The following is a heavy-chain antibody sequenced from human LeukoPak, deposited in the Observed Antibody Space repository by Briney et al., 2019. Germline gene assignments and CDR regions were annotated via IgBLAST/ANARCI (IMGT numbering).Heavy chain of an antibody. J-gene: IGHJ4*02. CDR3: AKSNGYCSGGNCYSNY. D-gene: IGHD2-15*01. CDR1: GFTFSDYG. V-gene: IGHV3-30*18. Sequence: GGSLRLSCAASGFTFSDYGTHWVRQAPGKGLEGVAVISYDGKNQYYADSVKGRFTISRDSSKNTLYLQMNSLRVEDTAVYYCAKSNGYCSGGNCYSNYWGQGTLVTVSS. CDR2: ISYDGKNQ.